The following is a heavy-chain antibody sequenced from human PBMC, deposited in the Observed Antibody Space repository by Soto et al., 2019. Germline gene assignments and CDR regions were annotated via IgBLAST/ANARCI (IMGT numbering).Heavy chain of an antibody. CDR3: AKALVGEVGATDY. Sequence: GGSLRLSCAASGFTFSSYAMSWVRQAPGKGLEWVSAISGSGGSTYYADSVKGRFTISRDNSRNTLYLQMNSLGAEDAALYYCAKALVGEVGATDYWDQGTLVTVSS. CDR2: ISGSGGST. D-gene: IGHD1-26*01. CDR1: GFTFSSYA. V-gene: IGHV3-23*01. J-gene: IGHJ4*02.